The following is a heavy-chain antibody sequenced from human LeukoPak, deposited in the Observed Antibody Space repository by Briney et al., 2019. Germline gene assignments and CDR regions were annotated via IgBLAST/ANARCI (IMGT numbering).Heavy chain of an antibody. D-gene: IGHD6-13*01. CDR2: ISSSSSYI. CDR3: ARDGEQQLSCYFDY. V-gene: IGHV3-21*01. CDR1: GFTFSSYS. J-gene: IGHJ4*02. Sequence: GGSLRLSCAASGFTFSSYSMTWVRQAPGKGLEWVSSISSSSSYIYYADSVKGRFTISRDNAKNSLYLQMNSLRAEDTAVYYCARDGEQQLSCYFDYWGQGTPVTVSS.